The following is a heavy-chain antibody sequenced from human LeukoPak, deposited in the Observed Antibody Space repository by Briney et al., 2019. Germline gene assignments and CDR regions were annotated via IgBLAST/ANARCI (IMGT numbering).Heavy chain of an antibody. CDR2: IYPGDCDT. D-gene: IGHD4-11*01. CDR3: ARXNXXHVQLHSWYDS. Sequence: GESLKVSCKGSGYSFKNYCITWVGHMPGKDLEWMGIIYPGDCDTRYSPSFGGQISISADKSINPAYLQWRSRRAAETAMYYCARXNXXHVQLHSWYDSWGQGTQVTVSA. J-gene: IGHJ5*01. CDR1: GYSFKNYC. V-gene: IGHV5-51*01.